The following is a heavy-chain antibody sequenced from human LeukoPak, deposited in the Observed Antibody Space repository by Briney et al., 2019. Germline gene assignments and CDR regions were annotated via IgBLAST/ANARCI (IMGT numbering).Heavy chain of an antibody. D-gene: IGHD1-26*01. CDR2: ISYDGSNK. CDR3: AKGIVGATKGVDYYYGMDV. CDR1: GFTFSSYG. V-gene: IGHV3-30*18. J-gene: IGHJ6*02. Sequence: GGSLRLSCAASGFTFSSYGMHWVRQAPGKGLEWVAVISYDGSNKYYADSVKSRFTISRDNSENTLYLQMNSLRAEDTAVYYCAKGIVGATKGVDYYYGMDVWGQGTTVTVSS.